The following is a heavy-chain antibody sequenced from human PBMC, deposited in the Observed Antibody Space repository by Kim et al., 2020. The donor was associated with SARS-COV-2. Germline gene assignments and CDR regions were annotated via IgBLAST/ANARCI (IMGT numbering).Heavy chain of an antibody. CDR3: ARVPSLWFGDY. V-gene: IGHV3-30*04. CDR1: GFTFSSYA. D-gene: IGHD3-10*01. J-gene: IGHJ4*02. CDR2: ISYDGSNK. Sequence: GGSLRLSCAASGFTFSSYAMHWVRQAPGKGLEWVAVISYDGSNKYYADSVKGRFTISRDNSKNTLYLQMNSLRAEDTAVYYCARVPSLWFGDYWGQGTLVTVSS.